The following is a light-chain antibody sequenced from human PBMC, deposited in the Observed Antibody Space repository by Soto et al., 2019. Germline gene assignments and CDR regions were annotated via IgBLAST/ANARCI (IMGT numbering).Light chain of an antibody. J-gene: IGLJ2*01. CDR2: DVS. Sequence: QSVLTQPASVSGSPGQSITISCTGTSGDIGSYNRVSWYQQHPGKAPKLIIYDVSKRPSGVPDRFSGSKSGNTASLTISGLQAEDEADYYCCSYVGGYTHAVFGGGTKVTVL. CDR1: SGDIGSYNR. CDR3: CSYVGGYTHAV. V-gene: IGLV2-11*01.